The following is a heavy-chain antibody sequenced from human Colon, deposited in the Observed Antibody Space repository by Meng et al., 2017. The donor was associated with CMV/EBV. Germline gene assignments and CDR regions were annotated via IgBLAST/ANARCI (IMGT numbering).Heavy chain of an antibody. CDR2: LAYDGINE. CDR1: GFFFSSQA. V-gene: IGHV3-30*04. CDR3: ARGPWYASATPTDY. J-gene: IGHJ4*02. Sequence: AAGFFFSSQAMHWVLQAPGRGLEWVAVLAYDGINEYYADSVKGRFTISRDISKNTLYLQMNSLRVEDTAVYYCARGPWYASATPTDYWGQGTLVTVSS. D-gene: IGHD2-2*01.